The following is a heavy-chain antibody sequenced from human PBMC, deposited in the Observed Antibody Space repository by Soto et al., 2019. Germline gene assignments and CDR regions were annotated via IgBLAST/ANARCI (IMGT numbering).Heavy chain of an antibody. Sequence: GGSLRLSCAASGFTFDDYSMHWVRQAPGKGLEWVALISYDGGTTYYGDSVKGRFTISRDDSKNTLFLQMNSLRSEDTAVYYCARPHIKSAWNDGFDIWGQGTMVTVSS. CDR1: GFTFDDYS. CDR3: ARPHIKSAWNDGFDI. CDR2: ISYDGGTT. D-gene: IGHD1-1*01. V-gene: IGHV3-30-3*01. J-gene: IGHJ3*02.